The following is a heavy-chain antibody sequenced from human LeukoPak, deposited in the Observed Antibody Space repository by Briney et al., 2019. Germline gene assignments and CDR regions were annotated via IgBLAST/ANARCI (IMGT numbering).Heavy chain of an antibody. CDR1: GVTFSNYE. CDR2: ISSSGTTI. V-gene: IGHV3-48*03. CDR3: AGRFLEWSDV. D-gene: IGHD3-3*01. Sequence: GGPLRLSCAVSGVTFSNYEMNWVRQAPGKGLEWLSYISSSGTTIYYADSVKGRFTISRDNARNSLYLQMNSLRAEDTAVYYCAGRFLEWSDVWGQGTLVTVSS. J-gene: IGHJ4*02.